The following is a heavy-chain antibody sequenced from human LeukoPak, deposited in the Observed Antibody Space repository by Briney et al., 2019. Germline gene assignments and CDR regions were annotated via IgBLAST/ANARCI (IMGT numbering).Heavy chain of an antibody. Sequence: GGSLRLSCAASGFTFSSYAMHWVRQAPGKGLEYVSAISSNGGSTYYAVSVKGRFTISRDNSKNTLYLQMGSLRAEDMAVYYCARSPMVRGVIIYYFDYWGQGTLVTVSS. CDR1: GFTFSSYA. CDR3: ARSPMVRGVIIYYFDY. D-gene: IGHD3-10*01. CDR2: ISSNGGST. V-gene: IGHV3-64*02. J-gene: IGHJ4*02.